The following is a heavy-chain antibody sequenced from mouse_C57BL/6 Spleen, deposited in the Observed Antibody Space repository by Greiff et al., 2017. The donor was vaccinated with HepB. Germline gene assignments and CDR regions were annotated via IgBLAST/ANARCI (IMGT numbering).Heavy chain of an antibody. CDR1: GFTFSDYR. J-gene: IGHJ4*01. CDR2: ISSGSSTI. Sequence: EVRVVESGGGLVKPGGSLKLSCAASGFTFSDYRMHWVRQAPEKGLEWVAYISSGSSTIYYADTVKGRFTISRDNAKNTLFLQMTSLRSEDTAMYYCARVVTGTSYAMDYWGQGTSVTVSS. V-gene: IGHV5-17*01. CDR3: ARVVTGTSYAMDY. D-gene: IGHD4-1*01.